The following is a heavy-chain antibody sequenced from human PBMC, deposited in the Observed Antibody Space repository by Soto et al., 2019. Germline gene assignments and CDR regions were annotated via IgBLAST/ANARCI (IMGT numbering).Heavy chain of an antibody. CDR1: GGSISSSGYY. J-gene: IGHJ4*02. Sequence: SETLSLTCTFSGGSISSSGYYWAWIRQTPGKGLEWIASIHYSGSSHYTPSLKSPATISRETSTNEFFLGLSSVTATETAVYYCARRVDTAMVREAFDYWGQGTLVTVS. V-gene: IGHV4-39*01. CDR3: ARRVDTAMVREAFDY. CDR2: IHYSGSS. D-gene: IGHD5-18*01.